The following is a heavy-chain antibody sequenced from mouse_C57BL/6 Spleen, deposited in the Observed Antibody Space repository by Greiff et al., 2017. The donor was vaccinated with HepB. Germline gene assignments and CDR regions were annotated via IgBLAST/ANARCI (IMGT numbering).Heavy chain of an antibody. CDR3: ARSYYSNYGYFDV. CDR1: GYTFTDYY. CDR2: IFPGSGST. Sequence: VQLQQSGPELVKPGASVKISCKASGYTFTDYYINWVKQRPGQGLEWIGWIFPGSGSTYYNEKFKGKATLTVDKSSSTAYMLLSSLTSEDSAVYFCARSYYSNYGYFDVWGTGTTVTVSS. D-gene: IGHD2-5*01. V-gene: IGHV1-75*01. J-gene: IGHJ1*03.